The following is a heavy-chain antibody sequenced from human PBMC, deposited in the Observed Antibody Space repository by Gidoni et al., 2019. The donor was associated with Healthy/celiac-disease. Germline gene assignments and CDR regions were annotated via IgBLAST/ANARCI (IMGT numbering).Heavy chain of an antibody. D-gene: IGHD3-3*01. CDR2: IYLDDDR. Sequence: QITLKESGPTLVKPTQTLTLTCPFSGFSLSSSGLGVGWIRQPPGQALEWLALIYLDDDRRYSPSLKSRLTISKDTSKNQVVLTTTNMDPVDTATYYCAHRPPDYDCWSGYYRGHFQHWGQGTLVTVSS. CDR1: GFSLSSSGLG. J-gene: IGHJ1*01. CDR3: AHRPPDYDCWSGYYRGHFQH. V-gene: IGHV2-5*02.